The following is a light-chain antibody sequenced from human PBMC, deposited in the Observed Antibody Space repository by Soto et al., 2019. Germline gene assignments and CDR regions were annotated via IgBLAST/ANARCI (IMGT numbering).Light chain of an antibody. Sequence: EIVLTQSPGTLSLSPGERATLSCRASQSVSSSYLAWYQQKPGQAPRLLIYGASSRATGIPDRFSGSGSGTEFTLTIGSLQPDDFANYYCQQYDTYFRYTFGQGTKLDIK. J-gene: IGKJ2*01. CDR1: QSVSSSY. V-gene: IGKV3-20*01. CDR2: GAS. CDR3: QQYDTYFRYT.